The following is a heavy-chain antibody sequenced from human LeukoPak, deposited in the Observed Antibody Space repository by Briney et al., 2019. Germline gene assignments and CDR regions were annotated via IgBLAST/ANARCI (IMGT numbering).Heavy chain of an antibody. CDR2: ISGNGGST. J-gene: IGHJ5*02. Sequence: GGSPRLSCAASGCTFDDYAMHWVRQAPGKGLEWVSLISGNGGSTFYAASVKGRFTISRDNSKNSLYLQMNSLRTEDTALYYCAKDPATRDGHGAWLDPWGQGTLVTVSS. V-gene: IGHV3-43*02. D-gene: IGHD5-24*01. CDR1: GCTFDDYA. CDR3: AKDPATRDGHGAWLDP.